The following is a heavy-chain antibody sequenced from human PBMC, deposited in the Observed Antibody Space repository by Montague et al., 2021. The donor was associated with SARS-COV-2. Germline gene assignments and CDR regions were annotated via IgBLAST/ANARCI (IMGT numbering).Heavy chain of an antibody. D-gene: IGHD6-13*01. V-gene: IGHV4-59*08. Sequence: SETLSLTCTVSGGSITDYSWTWIRQPPGKALEWIGYVFKSGGTSYNPSLKSRVTMSVDTSKNQFSLKVSSLTAADTAVFYCARQQAAARGAYFDYWGQGTLVTVSS. J-gene: IGHJ4*02. CDR2: VFKSGGT. CDR1: GGSITDYS. CDR3: ARQQAAARGAYFDY.